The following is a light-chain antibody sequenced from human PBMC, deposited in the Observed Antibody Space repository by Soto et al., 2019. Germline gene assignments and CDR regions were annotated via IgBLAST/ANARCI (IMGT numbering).Light chain of an antibody. V-gene: IGLV1-47*01. CDR3: AAWDDTLDAQV. CDR1: RSNIGRNF. Sequence: QSVLTQSPSASGTPGQRVTFSCSGSRSNIGRNFAYWYQHVPGTAPRLLIQRNNERPSGVPDRFSGSKSGTSVSLAISGLRSDDEATYYCAAWDDTLDAQVFGGGTKLTVL. J-gene: IGLJ3*02. CDR2: RNN.